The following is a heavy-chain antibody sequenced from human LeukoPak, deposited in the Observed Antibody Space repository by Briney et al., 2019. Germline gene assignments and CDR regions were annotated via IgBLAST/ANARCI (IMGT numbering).Heavy chain of an antibody. J-gene: IGHJ4*02. Sequence: PGGSLRLSCAASGFTFSSYTMNWVRQAPGKGLEWVSSISSGSIYIYYADSVKGRFTISRDNAKNSLSLQMNSLRAEDTAVYYCARVHYYDSSGYYGHFDYWGQGTLVTVSS. CDR3: ARVHYYDSSGYYGHFDY. D-gene: IGHD3-22*01. CDR1: GFTFSSYT. CDR2: ISSGSIYI. V-gene: IGHV3-21*01.